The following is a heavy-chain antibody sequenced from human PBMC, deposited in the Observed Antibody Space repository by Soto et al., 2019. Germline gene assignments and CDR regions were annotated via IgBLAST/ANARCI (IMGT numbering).Heavy chain of an antibody. D-gene: IGHD6-19*01. CDR2: ISAYNGNT. CDR1: GYTFTSYG. CDR3: ARGGFGKQWLVRYGMDV. V-gene: IGHV1-18*01. J-gene: IGHJ6*02. Sequence: ASVKVSCKASGYTFTSYGISWVRQAPGQGLEWMGWISAYNGNTNYAQKLQGRVTMTTDTSTSTAYMELRSLRSDDTAVYYCARGGFGKQWLVRYGMDVWGQGTTVTVSS.